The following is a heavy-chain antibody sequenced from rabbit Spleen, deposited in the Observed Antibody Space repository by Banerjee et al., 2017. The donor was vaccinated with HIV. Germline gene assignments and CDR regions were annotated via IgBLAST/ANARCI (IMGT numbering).Heavy chain of an antibody. V-gene: IGHV1S47*01. D-gene: IGHD1-1*01. J-gene: IGHJ6*01. Sequence: QEQLVESGGGLVQPGGSLKLSCKASGFDFSKYGVTWVRQAPGKGLEWIGYIDPVFGITYYANWVNGRFTISSHNAQNTLFLQLNSLTAADTATYFCARDTSSSFSSYGMDLWGPGTLVTVS. CDR1: GFDFSKYG. CDR2: IDPVFGIT. CDR3: ARDTSSSFSSYGMDL.